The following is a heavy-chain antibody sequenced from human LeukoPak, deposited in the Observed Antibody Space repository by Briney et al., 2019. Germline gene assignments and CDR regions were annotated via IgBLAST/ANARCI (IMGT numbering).Heavy chain of an antibody. J-gene: IGHJ5*02. CDR2: ISAYNGNT. V-gene: IGHV1-18*01. CDR3: ARRRDSTNNWSDP. D-gene: IGHD1-1*01. Sequence: GASVKVSCKASGYTFTSYTISWVRQAPGQGLEWMGWISAYNGNTKYAQKFQGRVTMTTDTSTSTAYMELRSLRSDDTAVYYCARRRDSTNNWSDPWGQGTLVTVSS. CDR1: GYTFTSYT.